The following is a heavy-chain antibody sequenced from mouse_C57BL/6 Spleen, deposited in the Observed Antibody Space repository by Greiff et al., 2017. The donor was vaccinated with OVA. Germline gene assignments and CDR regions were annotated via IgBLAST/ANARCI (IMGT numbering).Heavy chain of an antibody. V-gene: IGHV14-4*01. Sequence: VQLQQSGAELVRPGASVKLSCTASGFNIKDDYMHWVKQRPEQGLEWIGWIDPENGDTEYASKFQGKATITADTSSNTAYLPLSSLTSQATAVYYCSTFCLLHAMASWGPGTSVTVSS. CDR2: IDPENGDT. CDR3: STFCLLHAMAS. CDR1: GFNIKDDY. D-gene: IGHD1-1*01. J-gene: IGHJ4*01.